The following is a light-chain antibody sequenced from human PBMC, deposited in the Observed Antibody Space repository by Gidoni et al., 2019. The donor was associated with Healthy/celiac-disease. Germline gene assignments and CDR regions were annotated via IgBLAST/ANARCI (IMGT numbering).Light chain of an antibody. CDR2: GKN. CDR1: SLRSYD. CDR3: NSRDSSGNHLV. Sequence: SSELTQDAAVSVALGQTVRLTCQGDSLRSYDASWYQQKPGQAPVLVIYGKNNRPSGIPDRFSGSSSGNTASLTITGAQAEDEADYYCNSRDSSGNHLVFGGGTKLTVL. V-gene: IGLV3-19*01. J-gene: IGLJ2*01.